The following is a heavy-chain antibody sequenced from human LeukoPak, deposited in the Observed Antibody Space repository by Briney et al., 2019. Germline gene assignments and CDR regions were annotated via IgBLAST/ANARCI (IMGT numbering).Heavy chain of an antibody. V-gene: IGHV4-39*07. CDR2: IYYSGST. CDR1: GGSISSSSYY. Sequence: SSETLSLTCTVSGGSISSSSYYWGWIRQPPGKGLEWIGSIYYSGSTYYNPSLKSRVTISVDTSKNQFSLKLSSVTAADTAVYYCARDLPPTNYWGQGTLVTVSS. J-gene: IGHJ4*02. CDR3: ARDLPPTNY.